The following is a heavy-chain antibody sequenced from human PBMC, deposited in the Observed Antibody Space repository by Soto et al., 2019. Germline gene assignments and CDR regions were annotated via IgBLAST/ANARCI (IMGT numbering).Heavy chain of an antibody. V-gene: IGHV3-23*01. J-gene: IGHJ4*02. CDR2: ISGSGGST. CDR3: AKNPAYSSGYLIY. D-gene: IGHD3-22*01. CDR1: GFTFSSYA. Sequence: XVSLRLSCAASGFTFSSYARSWVRQAPGKGLEWVSAISGSGGSTYYADSVKGRFTISRDNSKNTLYLQMNSLRAEDTAVYYCAKNPAYSSGYLIYWGQGTLVTVSS.